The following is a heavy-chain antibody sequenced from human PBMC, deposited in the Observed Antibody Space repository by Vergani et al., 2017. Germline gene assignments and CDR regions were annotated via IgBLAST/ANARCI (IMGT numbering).Heavy chain of an antibody. V-gene: IGHV1-69-2*01. CDR3: ATPQTVTTGGMEV. CDR2: VDPEDGET. J-gene: IGHJ6*02. CDR1: GYTFTEHY. Sequence: EVQLVQSGAEVKKPGATMKISCKVSGYTFTEHYMHWVKQAPGKGLEWMELVDPEDGETIYAEKFKGRVTIAADTSTDTAHLELSSLRSEDTAVYYCATPQTVTTGGMEVWGQGTTVIVSS. D-gene: IGHD4-17*01.